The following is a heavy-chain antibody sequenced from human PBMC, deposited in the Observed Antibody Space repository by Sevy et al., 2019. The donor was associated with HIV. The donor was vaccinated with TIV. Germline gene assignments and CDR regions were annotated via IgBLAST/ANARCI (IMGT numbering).Heavy chain of an antibody. V-gene: IGHV3-21*01. Sequence: GGSLRLSCAASGFSFNTYTMNWVRQAPGKGLEWVSSISFSSSYIYYADSVKGRFTISRDNAKKSLYLQMNSLRAEDTAVYYCAREVSSPDDYYTGGYCDEAFDIWGQGTMVTVSS. CDR1: GFSFNTYT. J-gene: IGHJ3*02. D-gene: IGHD3-22*01. CDR3: AREVSSPDDYYTGGYCDEAFDI. CDR2: ISFSSSYI.